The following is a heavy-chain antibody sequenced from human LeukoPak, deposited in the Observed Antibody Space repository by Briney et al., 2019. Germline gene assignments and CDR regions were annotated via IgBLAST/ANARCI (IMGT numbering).Heavy chain of an antibody. CDR1: GFTFSSYA. Sequence: GGSLRLSCAASGFTFSSYAMSWVRQAPGKGLEWVSAISGSGGSTYYADSVKGRFTISRDNSKNTLYLQMNSLRAEDTAVYYCAKPHFDCSSTSCYDFQHWGQGTLVTVSS. CDR3: AKPHFDCSSTSCYDFQH. CDR2: ISGSGGST. J-gene: IGHJ1*01. V-gene: IGHV3-23*01. D-gene: IGHD2-2*01.